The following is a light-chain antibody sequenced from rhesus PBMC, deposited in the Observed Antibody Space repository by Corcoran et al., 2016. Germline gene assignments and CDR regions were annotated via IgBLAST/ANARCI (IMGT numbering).Light chain of an antibody. J-gene: IGKJ1*01. CDR3: VQTVTFPRT. CDR1: QSLLDSEDGNTY. CDR2: GGS. Sequence: DIVMTQTPLSLPATPGEPASTSCRSSQSLLDSEDGNTYLDWYLQRPGQSPQLLIYGGSNRASGVPDRFSGSGSGTHFTLTISKVEAEDVGVYYCVQTVTFPRTFGQGAKVEIK. V-gene: IGKV2-72*01.